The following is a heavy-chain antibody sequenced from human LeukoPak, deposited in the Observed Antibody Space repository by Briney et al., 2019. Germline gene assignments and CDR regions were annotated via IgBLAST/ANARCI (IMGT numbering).Heavy chain of an antibody. CDR3: ARASYSYDINGWVPFDY. J-gene: IGHJ4*02. V-gene: IGHV4-4*07. D-gene: IGHD3-22*01. CDR1: GGSISSYY. Sequence: SETLSLTCTVSGGSISSYYWSWIRQPAGKGLEWIGRIYTSGSTNYNPSLKSRVTMSVDTSKNQFSLKLSSVTAADTAVYYCARASYSYDINGWVPFDYWGQGTLVSVSS. CDR2: IYTSGST.